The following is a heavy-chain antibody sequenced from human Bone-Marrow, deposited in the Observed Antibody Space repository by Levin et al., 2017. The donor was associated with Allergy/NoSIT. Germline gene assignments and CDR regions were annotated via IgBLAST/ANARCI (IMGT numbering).Heavy chain of an antibody. J-gene: IGHJ4*02. CDR3: ARQMSPGYSSTWYFDS. CDR1: GDTFSKYT. V-gene: IGHV1-69*13. CDR2: VSPTFGTS. D-gene: IGHD6-13*01. Sequence: SVKVSCKASGDTFSKYTISWVRQVPGQGLEWVGGVSPTFGTSNFPQKFQGRVTITADLSTNTAFMEMSSLRSEDTALYVCARQMSPGYSSTWYFDSWGQGTRITVSS.